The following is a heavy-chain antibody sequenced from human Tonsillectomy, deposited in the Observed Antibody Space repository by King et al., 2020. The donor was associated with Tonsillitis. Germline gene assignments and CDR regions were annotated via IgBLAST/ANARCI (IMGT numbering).Heavy chain of an antibody. CDR1: GGSISSSSYY. V-gene: IGHV4-39*07. CDR3: ARRTVVLPAAIYDY. J-gene: IGHJ4*02. CDR2: IYYSGST. Sequence: QLQLQESGPGLVKPSETLSLTCTVSGGSISSSSYYWGWIRQPPGKGLEWIGSIYYSGSTYYNPSLKSRVTISVDTSKNQFSLRLSSVTAADTAVYYCARRTVVLPAAIYDYWGQGSPVTVSS. D-gene: IGHD2-2*01.